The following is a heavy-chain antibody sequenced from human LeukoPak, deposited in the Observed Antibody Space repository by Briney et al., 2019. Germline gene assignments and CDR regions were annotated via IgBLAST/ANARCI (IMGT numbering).Heavy chain of an antibody. V-gene: IGHV4-59*01. CDR1: GGSISSYY. J-gene: IGHJ4*02. CDR3: ARGHRVYYYGSGQYYFDY. CDR2: IYYSGST. D-gene: IGHD3-10*01. Sequence: SETLSLTCTVSGGSISSYYWSWIRQPPGKGLEWIGYIYYSGSTNYNPSLKSRVTISVDTSKYQFSLKLSSVTAADTAVYYCARGHRVYYYGSGQYYFDYWGQGTLVTVSS.